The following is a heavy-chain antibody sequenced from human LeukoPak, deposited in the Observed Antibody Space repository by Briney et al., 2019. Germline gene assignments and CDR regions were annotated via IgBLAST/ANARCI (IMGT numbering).Heavy chain of an antibody. CDR2: ISVYNGNT. Sequence: GASVKVSCKASGYTFTSYGINWVRQAPGQGLEWMGWISVYNGNTPYAQRLQGRVTMTTDTSTSTAYMDLRSLRSDDTAVYYCARALDTPTNDYWGQGTLVTVSS. V-gene: IGHV1-18*01. CDR3: ARALDTPTNDY. J-gene: IGHJ4*02. D-gene: IGHD5-18*01. CDR1: GYTFTSYG.